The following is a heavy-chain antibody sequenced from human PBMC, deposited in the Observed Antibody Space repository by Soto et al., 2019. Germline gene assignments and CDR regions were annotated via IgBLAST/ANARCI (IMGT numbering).Heavy chain of an antibody. CDR1: GFTFSSYW. D-gene: IGHD5-18*01. J-gene: IGHJ4*02. CDR2: IKQDGSEK. CDR3: ARGKQLWLPDPISPFQEPIDY. V-gene: IGHV3-7*04. Sequence: EVQLVESGGGLVQPGGSLRLSCAASGFTFSSYWMSWVRQAPGKGLEWVANIKQDGSEKYYVDSVKGRFTISRDNAKNSLYMQMNSLRAEDTAVYYCARGKQLWLPDPISPFQEPIDYWGQGTLVTVSS.